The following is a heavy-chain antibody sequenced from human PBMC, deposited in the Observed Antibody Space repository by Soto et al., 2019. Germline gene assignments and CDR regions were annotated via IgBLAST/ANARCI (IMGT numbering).Heavy chain of an antibody. CDR3: ARDPAQEYGATISYYYYGMDV. J-gene: IGHJ6*02. V-gene: IGHV4-30-4*01. CDR1: GGSISSGDYY. Sequence: PSETLSLTCTVSGGSISSGDYYWSWILQPPGKGLEWIGYIYYSGSTYYNPSLKSRVTISVDTSKNQFSLKLSSVTAADTAVYYCARDPAQEYGATISYYYYGMDVWGQGTTVTVSS. D-gene: IGHD5-12*01. CDR2: IYYSGST.